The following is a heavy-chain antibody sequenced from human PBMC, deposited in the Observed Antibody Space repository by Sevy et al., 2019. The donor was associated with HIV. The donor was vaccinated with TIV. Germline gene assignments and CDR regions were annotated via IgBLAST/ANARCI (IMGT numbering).Heavy chain of an antibody. V-gene: IGHV1-24*01. D-gene: IGHD3-22*01. Sequence: ASAKVSCKVSGYTLSELSMHWVRQAPGKGLEWMGSFDPEDVEILYAQKLQGRITMTEDTSTDTAYMELSSLRSEDTAVYYCATTKDYYDSSGSPFDYWGQGTLVTVSS. CDR2: FDPEDVEI. CDR1: GYTLSELS. CDR3: ATTKDYYDSSGSPFDY. J-gene: IGHJ4*02.